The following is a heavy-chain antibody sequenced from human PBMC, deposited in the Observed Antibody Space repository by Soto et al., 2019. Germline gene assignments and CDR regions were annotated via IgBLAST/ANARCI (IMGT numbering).Heavy chain of an antibody. V-gene: IGHV3-30*18. CDR3: AKDLLGRSSGWYGSLY. CDR2: ISYDGSNK. D-gene: IGHD6-19*01. CDR1: GFTFSSYG. J-gene: IGHJ4*02. Sequence: GGSLRLSCAASGFTFSSYGMHWVRQAPGKGLEWVAVISYDGSNKYYADSVKGRFTISRDNSKNTLYLQMNSLRAEDTAVYYCAKDLLGRSSGWYGSLYWGQGTLVTVSS.